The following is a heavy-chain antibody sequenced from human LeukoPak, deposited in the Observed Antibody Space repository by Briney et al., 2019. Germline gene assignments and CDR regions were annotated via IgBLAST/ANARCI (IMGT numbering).Heavy chain of an antibody. Sequence: QPGGSLRLSCEASGFTFNNYAMQWVRQAPGRGLEWVAVISSDGRKPYYADAVKGRFTISRDNSKSTVYMQMNGLRAEDTAMYYCARDFGYASGTYMVYWGQGTLVTVSS. CDR3: ARDFGYASGTYMVY. CDR1: GFTFNNYA. J-gene: IGHJ4*02. V-gene: IGHV3-30*04. D-gene: IGHD1-26*01. CDR2: ISSDGRKP.